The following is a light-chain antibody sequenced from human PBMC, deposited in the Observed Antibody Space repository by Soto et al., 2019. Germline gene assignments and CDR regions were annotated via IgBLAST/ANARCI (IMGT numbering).Light chain of an antibody. J-gene: IGLJ1*01. CDR2: EVS. Sequence: QSVLTQPASVSGSPGQSITISCTGTGSDVGDYNYVSWYQQHPGKAPKLMIYEVSNRPSGVSNRFSGSKSGNTASLTISGLQPEDEADYYCSSYSSSSTLYVFGTGTKLTVL. CDR1: GSDVGDYNY. CDR3: SSYSSSSTLYV. V-gene: IGLV2-14*01.